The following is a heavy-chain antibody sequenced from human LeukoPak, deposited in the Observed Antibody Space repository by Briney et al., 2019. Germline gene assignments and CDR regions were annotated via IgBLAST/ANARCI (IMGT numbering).Heavy chain of an antibody. CDR3: ASTRWPRDANFDY. V-gene: IGHV4-59*10. CDR1: GGSFSGYY. J-gene: IGHJ4*02. Sequence: SETLSLTCAVYGGSFSGYYWSWVRQPAGKGLEWIGRIYTSGATNYNPSLKSRLIILIATSTNQVSLQLTSVAAADTGLYYCASTRWPRDANFDYWGQGTLVTVSS. CDR2: IYTSGAT. D-gene: IGHD2-15*01.